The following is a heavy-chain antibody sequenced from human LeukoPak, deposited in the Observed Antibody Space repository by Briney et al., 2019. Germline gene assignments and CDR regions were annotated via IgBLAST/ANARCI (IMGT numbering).Heavy chain of an antibody. CDR1: GVSISSTRYY. CDR3: ARGPEITGRYFDY. J-gene: IGHJ4*02. Sequence: SETLSLTCTVSGVSISSTRYYWAWIRQPPGKGLEWIGSIYYSGRTYYNPSLKSRVTTSVDTSKNQFSLKLISVTAADTAVYYCARGPEITGRYFDYWGQGTLVTVSS. V-gene: IGHV4-39*07. CDR2: IYYSGRT. D-gene: IGHD1-20*01.